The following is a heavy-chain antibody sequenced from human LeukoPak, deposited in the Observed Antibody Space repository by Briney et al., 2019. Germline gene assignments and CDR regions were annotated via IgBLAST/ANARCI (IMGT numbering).Heavy chain of an antibody. CDR1: GGSISSYY. Sequence: SETLSLTCTVSGGSISSYYWSRIRQPPGKGLEWIGYIYYSGSTNYNPSLKSRVTISVDTSKNQFSLKLSSVTAADTAVYYCARLGPYSSSWYDSCAQGTLVTVSS. D-gene: IGHD6-13*01. CDR2: IYYSGST. CDR3: ARLGPYSSSWYDS. J-gene: IGHJ5*01. V-gene: IGHV4-59*08.